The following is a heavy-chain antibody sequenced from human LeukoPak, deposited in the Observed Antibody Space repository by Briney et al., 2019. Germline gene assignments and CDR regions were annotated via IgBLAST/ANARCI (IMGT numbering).Heavy chain of an antibody. CDR1: GGSISSSSYY. V-gene: IGHV4-39*07. J-gene: IGHJ6*02. D-gene: IGHD3-9*01. CDR2: IYYSGST. Sequence: PSETLSLTCTVSGGSISSSSYYWGWIRQPPGKGLEWIGSIYYSGSTYYNPSLKSRVTISVDTSKNQFSLKLSSVTAADTAIYYCGKDLRYYDDLTKTWRGSYGTDVWGHGTTVTVSS. CDR3: GKDLRYYDDLTKTWRGSYGTDV.